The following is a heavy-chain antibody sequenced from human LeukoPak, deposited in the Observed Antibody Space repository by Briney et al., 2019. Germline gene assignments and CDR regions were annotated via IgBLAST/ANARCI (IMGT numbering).Heavy chain of an antibody. CDR3: AREGTYYDILTGYYHFDY. Sequence: GGSLRLSCAASGFTFSSYAMSWVRQAPGKGLEWVSSISSSSSYIYYADSVKGRFTISRDNAKNSLYLQMNSLRAEDTAVYYCAREGTYYDILTGYYHFDYWGQGTLVTVSS. CDR1: GFTFSSYA. J-gene: IGHJ4*02. CDR2: ISSSSSYI. D-gene: IGHD3-9*01. V-gene: IGHV3-21*01.